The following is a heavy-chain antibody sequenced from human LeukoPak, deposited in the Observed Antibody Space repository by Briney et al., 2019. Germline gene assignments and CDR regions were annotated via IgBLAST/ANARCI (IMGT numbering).Heavy chain of an antibody. CDR2: LNEDGGIT. D-gene: IGHD3-16*01. V-gene: IGHV3-74*01. CDR1: GFSFRSFW. J-gene: IGHJ4*02. CDR3: TRDIGGRSAY. Sequence: PGGSLRLSCEASGFSFRSFWMHWARQVPGEGLVWVSRLNEDGGITNYADFAKGRFTISRDNARNTLYLQMNSLRADDTAVYYCTRDIGGRSAYWGQGTLVTVSS.